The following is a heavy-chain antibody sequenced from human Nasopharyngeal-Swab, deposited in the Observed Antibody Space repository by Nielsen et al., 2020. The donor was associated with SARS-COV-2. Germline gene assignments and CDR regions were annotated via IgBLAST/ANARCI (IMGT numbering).Heavy chain of an antibody. CDR1: GFTVSDRY. V-gene: IGHV3-11*01. J-gene: IGHJ4*02. CDR3: ARRAGYCSGGTDCYYFDP. CDR2: ISSSSTSI. Sequence: GESLKISCAASGFTVSDRYMIWIRQAPGKGLEWISYISSSSTSINYADSVKGRFTISRDNAKNSLYLQMNSLRAEDTAVYYCARRAGYCSGGTDCYYFDPWGQGTLVTVSS. D-gene: IGHD2-15*01.